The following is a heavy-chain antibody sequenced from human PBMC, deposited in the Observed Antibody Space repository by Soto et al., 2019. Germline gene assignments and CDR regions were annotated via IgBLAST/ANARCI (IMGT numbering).Heavy chain of an antibody. V-gene: IGHV1-2*04. D-gene: IGHD6-13*01. CDR1: GYTFTGYY. CDR2: INPNSGGT. CDR3: ARGPAVAAAGNDWFDP. Sequence: ASVKVSCKASGYTFTGYYLHWVRQAPGQGLEWMGWINPNSGGTNYGQKFQGWVTMTRDTSISTAYMEVSRLTSDDTAVYYCARGPAVAAAGNDWFDPWGQGTLVTVSS. J-gene: IGHJ5*02.